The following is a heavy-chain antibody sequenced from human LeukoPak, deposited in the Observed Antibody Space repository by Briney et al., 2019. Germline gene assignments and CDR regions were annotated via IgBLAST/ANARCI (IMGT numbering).Heavy chain of an antibody. J-gene: IGHJ5*02. CDR3: ASHYYDSSGYYRVP. CDR1: GGSISSGGYY. D-gene: IGHD3-22*01. V-gene: IGHV4-31*03. Sequence: SETLSLTCTVSGGSISSGGYYWSWIRQHPGKGLEWIGYIYYGGSTYYNPSLKSRVTISVDTSKNQFSLKLSSVTAADTAVYYCASHYYDSSGYYRVPWGQGTLVTVSS. CDR2: IYYGGST.